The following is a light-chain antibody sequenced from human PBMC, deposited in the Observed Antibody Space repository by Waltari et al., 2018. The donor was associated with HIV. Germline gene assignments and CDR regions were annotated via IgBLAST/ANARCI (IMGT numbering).Light chain of an antibody. Sequence: DIQMTQSPSSLSVSVGDRVTITCRASQSISSYLNWYQQKPGKAPKLLIYAASSLQSGVPSRCSGSGSGTDFTLTISSLQPEDVASYYCQQSYSTPPTFGGGTKVEIK. J-gene: IGKJ4*01. CDR2: AAS. CDR1: QSISSY. V-gene: IGKV1-39*01. CDR3: QQSYSTPPT.